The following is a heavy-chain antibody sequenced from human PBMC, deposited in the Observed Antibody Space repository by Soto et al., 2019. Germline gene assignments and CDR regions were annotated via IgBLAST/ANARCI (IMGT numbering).Heavy chain of an antibody. CDR2: IYFTGNT. Sequence: SETLSLTCSASGGSITSSSHFWGWVRQPPGKGLGWIGTIYFTGNTYYTPSLQSRLTMSIDTSTNEFSLRLNSVTAADTAVYYCAGQTFTIAAASYGRSNWFDPWGPGTLVTVSS. CDR3: AGQTFTIAAASYGRSNWFDP. V-gene: IGHV4-39*01. CDR1: GGSITSSSHF. J-gene: IGHJ5*02. D-gene: IGHD6-25*01.